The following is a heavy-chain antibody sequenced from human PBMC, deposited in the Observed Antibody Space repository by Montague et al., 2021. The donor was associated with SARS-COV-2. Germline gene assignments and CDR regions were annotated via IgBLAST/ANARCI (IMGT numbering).Heavy chain of an antibody. V-gene: IGHV4-4*02. D-gene: IGHD4-17*01. CDR2: IFHSGTI. Sequence: SETLSLTCRVSGDSISTSTWWTWVRQTPGKGLEWIGEIFHSGTINYNPSLKSRVSISVDTSKNQFSPKVSSVTTADTAVYYCARDYGDYSYYYGLDVWGQGTTVTVSS. CDR3: ARDYGDYSYYYGLDV. CDR1: GDSISTSTW. J-gene: IGHJ6*02.